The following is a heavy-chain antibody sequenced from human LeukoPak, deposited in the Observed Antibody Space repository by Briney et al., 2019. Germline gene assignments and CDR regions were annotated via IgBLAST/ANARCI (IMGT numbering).Heavy chain of an antibody. V-gene: IGHV1-69*01. Sequence: SVKVSCKASGGTFSSYAISWVRQAPGQWLEWMGGIIPIFGTANYAQKFQGRVTITADESTSTAYMELSSLRSEDTAVYYCARARDWAGYSYGFYYWGQGTLVTVSS. D-gene: IGHD5-18*01. J-gene: IGHJ4*02. CDR2: IIPIFGTA. CDR3: ARARDWAGYSYGFYY. CDR1: GGTFSSYA.